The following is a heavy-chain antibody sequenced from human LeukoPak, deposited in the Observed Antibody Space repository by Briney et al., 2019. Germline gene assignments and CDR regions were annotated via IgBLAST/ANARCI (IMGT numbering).Heavy chain of an antibody. J-gene: IGHJ4*02. CDR2: INTNTGNP. V-gene: IGHV7-4-1*02. D-gene: IGHD2-21*02. CDR1: GYTFTSYA. Sequence: GASVKVSCKASGYTFTSYAMNWVRQAPGQGLEWMGWINTNTGNPTYAQGFTGRFVFSLDTSVSTAYLQISSLKAEDTAVYYCASTTSYGGDNYFDYWGQGTLVTVSS. CDR3: ASTTSYGGDNYFDY.